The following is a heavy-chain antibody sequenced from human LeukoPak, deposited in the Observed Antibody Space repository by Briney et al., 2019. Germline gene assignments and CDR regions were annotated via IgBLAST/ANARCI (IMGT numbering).Heavy chain of an antibody. D-gene: IGHD5-18*01. CDR1: GGSISSGSYY. V-gene: IGHV4-61*02. CDR2: IYTSGST. CDR3: AREARGYSYGRFDP. Sequence: SETLTLTCTVSGGSISSGSYYWSWIRQPAGKGLERIGRIYTSGSTNYNPSLKSRVTISVDTSKNQFSLKLSSVTAADTAVYYCAREARGYSYGRFDPWGQGTLVTVSS. J-gene: IGHJ5*02.